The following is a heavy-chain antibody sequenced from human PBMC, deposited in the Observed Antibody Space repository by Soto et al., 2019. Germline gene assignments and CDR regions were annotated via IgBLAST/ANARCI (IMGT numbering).Heavy chain of an antibody. D-gene: IGHD3-22*01. V-gene: IGHV3-15*01. J-gene: IGHJ4*02. Sequence: EVQLVESGGGLVKPGGSLRLSCAASGFTFSNAWMSWVRQAPGKGLEWVGRIKSKTDGGTREYAAPVNGRFTISRDDSKNPLYQQMNSLKTEDTAVYYSTKDPHSPYYHDSSVYHSNYWSQGTLVTVPS. CDR2: IKSKTDGGTR. CDR1: GFTFSNAW. CDR3: TKDPHSPYYHDSSVYHSNY.